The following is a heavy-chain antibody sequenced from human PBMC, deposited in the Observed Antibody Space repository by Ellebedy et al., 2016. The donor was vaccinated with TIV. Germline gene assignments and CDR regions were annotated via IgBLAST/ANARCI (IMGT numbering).Heavy chain of an antibody. V-gene: IGHV1-3*01. CDR1: GYTFTSYA. CDR3: ARTTPRWFGERPFDY. D-gene: IGHD3-10*01. Sequence: ASVKVSXXASGYTFTSYAMHWVRQAPGQRLEWMGWINAGNGNTKYSQKFQGRVTITRDTSASTAYMELSSLRSEDTAVYYCARTTPRWFGERPFDYWGQGTLVTVSS. CDR2: INAGNGNT. J-gene: IGHJ4*02.